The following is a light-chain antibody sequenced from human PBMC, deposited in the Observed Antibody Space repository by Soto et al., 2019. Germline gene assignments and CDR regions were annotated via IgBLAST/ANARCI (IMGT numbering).Light chain of an antibody. Sequence: QSALTQPASVSGSPGQSITISCTGTSSDVGGYNYVSWYQQHPGKAPKLMIYDVSNRPSGVSNRFSGSKSGNTASLTISGRQAEYEADYYCSLYTSSSTPVVFGGGTKLTVL. V-gene: IGLV2-14*01. CDR3: SLYTSSSTPVV. CDR1: SSDVGGYNY. CDR2: DVS. J-gene: IGLJ2*01.